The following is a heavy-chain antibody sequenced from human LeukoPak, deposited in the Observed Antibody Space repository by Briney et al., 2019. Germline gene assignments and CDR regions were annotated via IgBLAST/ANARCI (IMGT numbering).Heavy chain of an antibody. Sequence: SETLSLTCTVSGGSISSYYWSWIRQPPGKGLERIGYIYYSGSTNYNPSLKSRVTISVDTSKNQFSLKLSSVTAADTAVYYCARDVGFGESDYWGQGTLVTVSS. V-gene: IGHV4-59*01. CDR1: GGSISSYY. CDR2: IYYSGST. J-gene: IGHJ4*02. CDR3: ARDVGFGESDY. D-gene: IGHD3-10*01.